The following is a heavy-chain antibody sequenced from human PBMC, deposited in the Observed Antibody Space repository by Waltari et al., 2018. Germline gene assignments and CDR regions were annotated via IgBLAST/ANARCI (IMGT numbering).Heavy chain of an antibody. J-gene: IGHJ4*02. CDR1: GYTFTSYA. CDR3: ARVVSFGFGERLDY. V-gene: IGHV1-3*01. CDR2: INAGNGNT. D-gene: IGHD3-10*01. Sequence: QVQLVQSGAEVKKPGASVKVSCKASGYTFTSYAMHWVRQAPGQRLEWMGWINAGNGNTKYSRKFQGRVTITRDTSASTAYMELSSLRSEDTAVYYCARVVSFGFGERLDYWGQGTLVTVSS.